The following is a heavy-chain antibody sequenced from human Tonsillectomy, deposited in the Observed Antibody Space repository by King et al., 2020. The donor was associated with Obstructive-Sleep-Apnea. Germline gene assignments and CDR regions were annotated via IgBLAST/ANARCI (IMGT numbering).Heavy chain of an antibody. Sequence: VQLVESGAEVKKPGESLKISCTGSGYSFTSYWIGWVRQMPGKGLEWMGIIYPGDSDTRYSPSFQGQVTISADKSIGTAYLQWSGLKASDTAIYYCAGGTGGAYCSGGSCYLSDYYYYGMDVWGQGTTVTVSS. V-gene: IGHV5-51*01. D-gene: IGHD2-15*01. CDR3: AGGTGGAYCSGGSCYLSDYYYYGMDV. CDR1: GYSFTSYW. J-gene: IGHJ6*02. CDR2: IYPGDSDT.